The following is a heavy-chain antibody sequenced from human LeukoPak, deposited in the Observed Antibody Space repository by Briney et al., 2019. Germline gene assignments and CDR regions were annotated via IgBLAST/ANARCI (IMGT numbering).Heavy chain of an antibody. CDR1: GGSISSDNYQ. Sequence: SQTLSLTCTVSGGSISSDNYQWSWIRQPPGKGLEWIGYINYSGSTYYNPSLKSRVSISVDTSKNHFSLRLSSVTAADTAVYYCSRYGSGSTWFDPWGQGTLVTVSS. J-gene: IGHJ5*02. V-gene: IGHV4-30-4*01. D-gene: IGHD3-10*01. CDR3: SRYGSGSTWFDP. CDR2: INYSGST.